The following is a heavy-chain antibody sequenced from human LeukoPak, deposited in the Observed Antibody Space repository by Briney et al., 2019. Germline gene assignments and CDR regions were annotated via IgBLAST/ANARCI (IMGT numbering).Heavy chain of an antibody. D-gene: IGHD5/OR15-5a*01. J-gene: IGHJ5*02. CDR3: ARDLSSVHRREVSYR. CDR2: ISAYNGNT. Sequence: ASVTLSFTASGYTFPNSGISWVRQPSGQGLEWMGWISAYNGNTTSAQKSPGRVTMPTDTSRNTAYMELRRLRSDVMAVHYCARDLSSVHRREVSYRWGQGSLVTVSS. V-gene: IGHV1-18*03. CDR1: GYTFPNSG.